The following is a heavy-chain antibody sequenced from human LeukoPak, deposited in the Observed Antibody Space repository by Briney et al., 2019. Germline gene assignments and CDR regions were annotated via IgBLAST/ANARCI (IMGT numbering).Heavy chain of an antibody. D-gene: IGHD6-19*01. Sequence: KTSQTLSLTCTVSGASLSTSSWTWIRQPPGKGLECIGFIYYSGTAHYHPSLKSRVTISLDTSKNQFSLRLSSVTAADTAVYYCARHFSYGWSDKWGQGTLVTVS. CDR1: GASLSTSS. CDR3: ARHFSYGWSDK. V-gene: IGHV4-59*08. CDR2: IYYSGTA. J-gene: IGHJ4*02.